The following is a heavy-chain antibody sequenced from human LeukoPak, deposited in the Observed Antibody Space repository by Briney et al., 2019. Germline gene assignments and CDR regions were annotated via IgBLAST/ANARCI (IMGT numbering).Heavy chain of an antibody. D-gene: IGHD3-22*01. V-gene: IGHV1-69*04. J-gene: IGHJ3*01. CDR1: GGTFSSYA. Sequence: SVKVSCKASGGTFSSYAISWVRQAPGQGLEWMGRIIPILGIANYAQKFQGRVTITADKSTSTAYMELSSLRSEDTAVYYCARSGHPYYYDSSGYYSQMWGQGTMVTVSS. CDR3: ARSGHPYYYDSSGYYSQM. CDR2: IIPILGIA.